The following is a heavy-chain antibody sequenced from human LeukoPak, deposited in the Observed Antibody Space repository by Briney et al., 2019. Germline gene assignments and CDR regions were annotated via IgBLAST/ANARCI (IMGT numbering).Heavy chain of an antibody. Sequence: SETLSPTCTVSGGSISSYYWSWIRQPPGKGLEWIGYIYYSGSTNYNPSLKSRVTISVDTSKNQFSLKLSSVTAADTAVYYCARGVEYQLLYASYYYYYYMDVWGKGTTVTVSS. CDR1: GGSISSYY. J-gene: IGHJ6*03. CDR2: IYYSGST. V-gene: IGHV4-59*01. CDR3: ARGVEYQLLYASYYYYYYMDV. D-gene: IGHD2-2*01.